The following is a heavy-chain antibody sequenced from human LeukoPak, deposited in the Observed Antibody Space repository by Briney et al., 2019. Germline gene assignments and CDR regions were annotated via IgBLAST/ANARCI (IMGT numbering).Heavy chain of an antibody. CDR2: ISYDGSNK. V-gene: IGHV3-30-3*01. J-gene: IGHJ4*02. CDR1: GFTFSSYA. Sequence: GGSLRLSCAASGFTFSSYAMHWVRQAPGKGLEWVAVISYDGSNKYYADSVKGRFTISRDNAKNSLYLQMNSLRAEDTAVYYCATNLGITGTFDYWGQGTLVTVSS. D-gene: IGHD1-20*01. CDR3: ATNLGITGTFDY.